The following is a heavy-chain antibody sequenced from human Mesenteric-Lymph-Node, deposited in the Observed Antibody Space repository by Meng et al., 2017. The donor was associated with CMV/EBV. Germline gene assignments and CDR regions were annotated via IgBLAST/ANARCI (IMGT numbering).Heavy chain of an antibody. CDR2: INHSGST. V-gene: IGHV4-34*01. Sequence: AVYGGSFSGYYWSWIRQPPGKGLEWIGEINHSGSTNYNPSLKSRVTISVDTSKNQFSLKLSSVTAADTAVYYCARIRIAARLSWFDPWGQGTLVTSPQ. CDR3: ARIRIAARLSWFDP. CDR1: GGSFSGYY. D-gene: IGHD6-6*01. J-gene: IGHJ5*02.